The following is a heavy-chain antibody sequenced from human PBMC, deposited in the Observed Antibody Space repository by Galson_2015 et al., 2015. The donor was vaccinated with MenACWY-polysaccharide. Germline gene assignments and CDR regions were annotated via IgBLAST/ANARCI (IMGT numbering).Heavy chain of an antibody. Sequence: SLRLSCAASGFTFSNYAMSWVRQAPGKGLEWVSDISGNGSTTYYADSVKGRFAISRDNAKNTLYLQMNSLRAEDTAVYYCAKRAPRVTSLFYGMDVWGQGTTVTVSS. CDR1: GFTFSNYA. CDR2: ISGNGSTT. CDR3: AKRAPRVTSLFYGMDV. V-gene: IGHV3-23*01. D-gene: IGHD4/OR15-4a*01. J-gene: IGHJ6*02.